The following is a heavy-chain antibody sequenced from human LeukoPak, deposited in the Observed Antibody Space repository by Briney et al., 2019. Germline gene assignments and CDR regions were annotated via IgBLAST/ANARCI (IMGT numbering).Heavy chain of an antibody. CDR3: ARVDDVTIFGVVIPRIPDY. V-gene: IGHV1-69*02. Sequence: SVKVSCKASGGTFSSYTISWVRQAPGQGLEWMGRIIPILGIANYVQKFQGRVTITADKSTSTAYMELSSLRSEDTAVYYCARVDDVTIFGVVIPRIPDYWGQGTLVTVSS. CDR2: IIPILGIA. D-gene: IGHD3-3*01. J-gene: IGHJ4*02. CDR1: GGTFSSYT.